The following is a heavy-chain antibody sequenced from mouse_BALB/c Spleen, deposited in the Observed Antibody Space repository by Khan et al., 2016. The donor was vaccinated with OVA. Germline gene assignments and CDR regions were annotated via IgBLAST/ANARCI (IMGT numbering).Heavy chain of an antibody. V-gene: IGHV1S132*01. D-gene: IGHD3-2*02. CDR3: AREEALYYFDY. J-gene: IGHJ2*01. CDR1: GYIFTSYW. CDR2: IYPGTDNT. Sequence: VQLQESGAELVRPGTSVRLSCKTSGYIFTSYWIHWVKQRSGQGLEWIARIYPGTDNTYYNEKFKDKATLTADKSSSTAYLQLSSLKSEDSAVFFCAREEALYYFDYWGQDTTLTVSS.